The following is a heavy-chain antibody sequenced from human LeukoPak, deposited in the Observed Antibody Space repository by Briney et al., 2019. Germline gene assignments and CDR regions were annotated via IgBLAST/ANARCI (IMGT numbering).Heavy chain of an antibody. V-gene: IGHV1-2*02. J-gene: IGHJ3*02. Sequence: ASVKVSCKASGYTFTGYYMHWVRQAPGQGLEWMGWINPNSGGTNYAQKFQGRVTMTRDTSISTAYMELSSLRSDDTAVYYCASLYYDASGPGAFDIWGQGTMVTASS. D-gene: IGHD3-22*01. CDR2: INPNSGGT. CDR3: ASLYYDASGPGAFDI. CDR1: GYTFTGYY.